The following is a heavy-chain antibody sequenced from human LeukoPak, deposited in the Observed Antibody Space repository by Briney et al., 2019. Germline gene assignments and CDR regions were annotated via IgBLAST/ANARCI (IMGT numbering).Heavy chain of an antibody. CDR3: AKKEGDAYSSWYMDV. Sequence: GRSRTPSCPASTLSFRRFAVTGVRQAGRNGLHGSTRIIGSGGTTFCADSVKGRFTMSRDNSKNTLYLQMNSLRAEDTAIYYCAKKEGDAYSSWYMDVWGKGTTVTVSS. CDR1: TLSFRRFA. D-gene: IGHD2-15*01. CDR2: IIGSGGTT. V-gene: IGHV3-23*01. J-gene: IGHJ6*03.